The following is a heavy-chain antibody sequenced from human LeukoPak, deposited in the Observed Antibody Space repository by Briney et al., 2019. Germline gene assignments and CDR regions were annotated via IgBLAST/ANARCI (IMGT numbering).Heavy chain of an antibody. Sequence: GGSLRLSCAASGFTFSSYGMHWVRQAPGKGLEWVAYIQYDGSNEQYADSVKGRFSISRDSSKNILYLQLNSLGAEDTAVYYCAELGITMIGGVWGKGTTVTISS. D-gene: IGHD3-10*02. CDR2: IQYDGSNE. CDR3: AELGITMIGGV. V-gene: IGHV3-30*02. CDR1: GFTFSSYG. J-gene: IGHJ6*04.